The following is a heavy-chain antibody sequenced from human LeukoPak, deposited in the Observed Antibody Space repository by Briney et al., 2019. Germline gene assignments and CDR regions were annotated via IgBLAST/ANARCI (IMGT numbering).Heavy chain of an antibody. J-gene: IGHJ4*02. D-gene: IGHD3-22*01. CDR2: ISYDGSNK. CDR3: AKDLYYYDSSGYYSD. CDR1: GSTFRSHT. V-gene: IGHV3-30*18. Sequence: GGSLRLSCAASGSTFRSHTMNWVRQAPGKGLEWVAVISYDGSNKYYADSVKGRFTISRDNSKNTLYLQMNSLRAEDTAVYYCAKDLYYYDSSGYYSDWGQGTLVTVSS.